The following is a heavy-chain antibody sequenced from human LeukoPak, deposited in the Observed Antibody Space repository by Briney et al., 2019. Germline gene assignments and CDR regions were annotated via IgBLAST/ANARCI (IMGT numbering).Heavy chain of an antibody. Sequence: RGSLRLSCAASGFTFSDYYMSWIRQAPGKGLEWVSYITSSGSTIYYADSVKGRFTISRDNAKNSLYLQMNSLRAEDTAVYYCARPYHYYYDSSGYIWGQGTLVTVSS. D-gene: IGHD3-22*01. V-gene: IGHV3-11*01. CDR3: ARPYHYYYDSSGYI. CDR2: ITSSGSTI. CDR1: GFTFSDYY. J-gene: IGHJ4*02.